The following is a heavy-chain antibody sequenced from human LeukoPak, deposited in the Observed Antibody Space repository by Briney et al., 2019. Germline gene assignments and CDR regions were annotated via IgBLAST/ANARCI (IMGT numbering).Heavy chain of an antibody. CDR3: ARDRAYSGNDATYFDC. J-gene: IGHJ4*02. CDR1: GFIFSSYS. D-gene: IGHD5-12*01. V-gene: IGHV3-30-3*01. CDR2: VSSDGSKK. Sequence: GGSLRLSCAASGFIFSSYSVHWVRQAPGKGLEWVAVVSSDGSKKFYADSVKGRFSISRDNSKNTLYLQMNSLRTEDTDVYYCARDRAYSGNDATYFDCWGQGTLVTVSS.